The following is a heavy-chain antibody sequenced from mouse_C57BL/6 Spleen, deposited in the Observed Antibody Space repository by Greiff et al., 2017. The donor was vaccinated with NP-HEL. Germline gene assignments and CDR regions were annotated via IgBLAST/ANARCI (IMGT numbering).Heavy chain of an antibody. CDR2: IDPSASYT. V-gene: IGHV1-50*01. CDR3: VPRGGYYAMDY. CDR1: GYTFTSYW. J-gene: IGHJ4*01. Sequence: QVQLRQPGAELVKPGASVKLSCKASGYTFTSYWMQWVKQRPGPGLEWIGEIDPSASYTNYNQKFKGKATLTVDTSSSTAYMQLSSLTSEDSAVYYCVPRGGYYAMDYWGQGTSVTVSS.